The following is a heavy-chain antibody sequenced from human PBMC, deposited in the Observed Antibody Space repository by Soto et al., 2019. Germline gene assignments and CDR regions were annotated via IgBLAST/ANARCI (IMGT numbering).Heavy chain of an antibody. CDR1: GGSVTSGTYF. CDR2: VYYSGTT. CDR3: ARADGSGSYYLLDY. Sequence: SETLSLTCTVSGGSVTSGTYFWSWIRQPPGKGLEWIGYVYYSGTTNYNPSLKSRVTILRDTSNNQFSLKLTSVTAADTAVYYCARADGSGSYYLLDYWGQGTLVTVSS. J-gene: IGHJ4*02. D-gene: IGHD3-10*01. V-gene: IGHV4-61*01.